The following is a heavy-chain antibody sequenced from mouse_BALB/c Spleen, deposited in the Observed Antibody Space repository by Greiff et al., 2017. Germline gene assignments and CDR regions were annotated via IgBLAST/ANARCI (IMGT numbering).Heavy chain of an antibody. J-gene: IGHJ2*01. Sequence: ESGPGLVKPSQSLSLTCSVTGYSITSGYYWNWIRQFPGNKLEWMGYISYDGSNNYNPSLKNRISITRDTSKNQFFLKLNSVTTEDTATYYCATRQLGLLYYFDYWGQGTTLTVSS. CDR2: ISYDGSN. CDR1: GYSITSGYY. CDR3: ATRQLGLLYYFDY. D-gene: IGHD3-2*01. V-gene: IGHV3-6*02.